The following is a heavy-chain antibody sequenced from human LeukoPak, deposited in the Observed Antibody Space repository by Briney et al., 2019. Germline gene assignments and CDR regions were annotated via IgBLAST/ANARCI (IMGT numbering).Heavy chain of an antibody. CDR1: GFTFSSYG. CDR2: IWYDGSNK. J-gene: IGHJ6*02. V-gene: IGHV3-33*01. D-gene: IGHD3-10*01. Sequence: GGSLRLSCAASGFTFSSYGMHWVRQAPGKGLGWVAVIWYDGSNKYYADSVKGRFTISRDNSKNTLYLQMNSLRAEDTAVYYCARDLDYYGPAPYYYGMDVWGQGTTVTVSS. CDR3: ARDLDYYGPAPYYYGMDV.